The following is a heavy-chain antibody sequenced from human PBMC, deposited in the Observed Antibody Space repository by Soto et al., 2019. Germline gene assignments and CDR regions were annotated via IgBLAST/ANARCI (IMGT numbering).Heavy chain of an antibody. J-gene: IGHJ6*02. CDR3: ARYYYDSSGYYYEHYYYGMDV. CDR1: GGTFSSYA. D-gene: IGHD3-22*01. Sequence: SVKVSCKASGGTFSSYAISWVRQAPGQGLEWMGGIIPIFGTANYAQKFQGRVTITADESTSTAYMELSSLRSEDTAVYYCARYYYDSSGYYYEHYYYGMDVWGQVNTVTVSS. V-gene: IGHV1-69*13. CDR2: IIPIFGTA.